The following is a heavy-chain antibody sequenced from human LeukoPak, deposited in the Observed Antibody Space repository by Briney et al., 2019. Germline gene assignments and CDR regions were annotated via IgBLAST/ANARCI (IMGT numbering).Heavy chain of an antibody. D-gene: IGHD4-23*01. CDR1: GFTFSSYG. Sequence: GRSLRLSCAASGFTFSSYGMHWVRQAPGKGLEWVAVISYDGSNKYYADSVKGRFTISRDNSKNTLYLQMNSLRAEDTAVYYCARERAVATYYYYYGMDVWGQGTTVTVSS. V-gene: IGHV3-30*03. CDR3: ARERAVATYYYYYGMDV. CDR2: ISYDGSNK. J-gene: IGHJ6*02.